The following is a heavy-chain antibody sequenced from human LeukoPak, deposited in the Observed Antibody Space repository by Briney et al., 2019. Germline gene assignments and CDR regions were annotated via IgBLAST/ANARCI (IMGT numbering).Heavy chain of an antibody. D-gene: IGHD3-22*01. CDR2: INPSDDST. Sequence: ASVKVSCKVSGYIFSELSMHWVRQAPGQGLEWMGIINPSDDSTRYAQKFQGRVTMTKDTSTNTVYMDLSSLSSDDTAVYYCARAYYDSSAYHHAVYFDYWGQGTLVTVSS. J-gene: IGHJ4*02. CDR3: ARAYYDSSAYHHAVYFDY. CDR1: GYIFSELS. V-gene: IGHV1-46*01.